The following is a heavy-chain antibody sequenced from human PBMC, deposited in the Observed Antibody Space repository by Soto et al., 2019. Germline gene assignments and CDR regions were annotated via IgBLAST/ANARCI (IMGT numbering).Heavy chain of an antibody. D-gene: IGHD3-3*01. J-gene: IGHJ5*02. CDR1: GGSISSGGYY. Sequence: QVQLQESGPGLVKPSQTLSLTCTVSGGSISSGGYYWSWIRQHPGKGLEWIGYTYYSGSTYYNPSLKSRVTISVDTSKNQCSLKLSSVTAADTAVYYCARVWRPAPRRIDPWGQGTVVTVSS. V-gene: IGHV4-31*03. CDR2: TYYSGST. CDR3: ARVWRPAPRRIDP.